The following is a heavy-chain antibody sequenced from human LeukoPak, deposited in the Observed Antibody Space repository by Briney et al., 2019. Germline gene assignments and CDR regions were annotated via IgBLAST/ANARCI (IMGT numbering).Heavy chain of an antibody. J-gene: IGHJ4*02. CDR2: IYYSGST. D-gene: IGHD2-8*01. V-gene: IGHV4-39*01. CDR3: VSIPKGYCIYGVLYSVFDY. CDR1: GGSISSSCFC. Sequence: SETLSLTCTASGGSISSSCFCWGWIRQHPGKGLEWIGSIYYSGSTYHNPSLKSRITISVDTSKNQFSLKLSSVTAADTAVYYWVSIPKGYCIYGVLYSVFDYWGQGTLVTVSS.